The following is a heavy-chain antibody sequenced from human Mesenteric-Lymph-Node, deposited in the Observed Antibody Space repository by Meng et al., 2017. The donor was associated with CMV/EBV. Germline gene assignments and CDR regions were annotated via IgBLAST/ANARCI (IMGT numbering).Heavy chain of an antibody. J-gene: IGHJ3*02. CDR2: VYYSGTT. Sequence: ESLKISCAASGFIFSNYEMNWIRQPPGKGLEWIGYVYYSGTTNYNPSLKSRVIISIDTSKMQFSLRLTSVTAADTAVYYCAREKSGYSLDDAFDIWGPGTMVTVSS. CDR3: AREKSGYSLDDAFDI. CDR1: GFIFSNYE. V-gene: IGHV4-59*01. D-gene: IGHD3-3*01.